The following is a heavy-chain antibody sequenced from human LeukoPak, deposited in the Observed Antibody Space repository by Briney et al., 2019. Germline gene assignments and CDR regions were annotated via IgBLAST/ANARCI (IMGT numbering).Heavy chain of an antibody. CDR3: ASRPPWAAFDI. CDR1: GFTFSSYW. CDR2: IKQDGGEK. D-gene: IGHD7-27*01. Sequence: GGSLRLSCAASGFTFSSYWMSWVRQAPGKGLEWVANIKQDGGEKNYVASVKGRFTISRDNAKNSLYLQMNSLRAEDTAVYYCASRPPWAAFDIWGQGTMVTVSS. J-gene: IGHJ3*02. V-gene: IGHV3-7*01.